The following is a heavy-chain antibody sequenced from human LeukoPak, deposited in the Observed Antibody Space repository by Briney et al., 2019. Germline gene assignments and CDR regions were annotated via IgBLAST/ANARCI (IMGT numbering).Heavy chain of an antibody. D-gene: IGHD6-13*01. Sequence: PSGTLSLTCAVSGGSISSSNWWSWVRQPPGKGLEWIGEIYHSGSTNYNPSLKSRVTISVDKSKNQFSLKLSSVTAADTAVYYCARTLTLYSSSWTGAGRFDYWGQGTLVTVSS. V-gene: IGHV4-4*02. CDR3: ARTLTLYSSSWTGAGRFDY. J-gene: IGHJ4*02. CDR1: GGSISSSNW. CDR2: IYHSGST.